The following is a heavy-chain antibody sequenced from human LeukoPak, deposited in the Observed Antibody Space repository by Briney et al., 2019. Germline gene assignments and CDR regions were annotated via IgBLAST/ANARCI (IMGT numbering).Heavy chain of an antibody. CDR1: GYSISSGYY. CDR3: ARRAAMGYYFDY. CDR2: IYHSGST. Sequence: PSETLSLTRAVSGYSISSGYYWGWIRQPPGKGLEWIGSIYHSGSTYYNPSLKSRVTISVDTSKNQFSLKLSSVTAADTAVYYCARRAAMGYYFDYWGQGTLVTVSS. V-gene: IGHV4-38-2*01. D-gene: IGHD2-2*01. J-gene: IGHJ4*02.